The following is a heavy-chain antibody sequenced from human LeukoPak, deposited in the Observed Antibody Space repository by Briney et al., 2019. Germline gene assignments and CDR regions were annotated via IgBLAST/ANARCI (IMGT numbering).Heavy chain of an antibody. Sequence: GGSLRLSCAASGFTFDDYAMHWVRQAPGKGLEWVSGISWNSGSIGYADSVKGRFTISRDNAKNSLYLQMNSLRAEDTAVYYCSRDRIATADPFDYWGQGTVVTVSS. CDR2: ISWNSGSI. J-gene: IGHJ4*02. CDR3: SRDRIATADPFDY. V-gene: IGHV3-9*01. D-gene: IGHD6-13*01. CDR1: GFTFDDYA.